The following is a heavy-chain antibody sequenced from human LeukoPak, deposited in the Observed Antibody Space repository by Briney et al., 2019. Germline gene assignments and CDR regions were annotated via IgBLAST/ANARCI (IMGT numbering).Heavy chain of an antibody. V-gene: IGHV4-34*01. D-gene: IGHD1-26*01. Sequence: SETLSLTCAVYGGSFSGYYWSWIRQPPGKGLEWIGEINHSGSTNYNPSLKSRVTISVDTSKNQFSLKLSSVTAADTAVYYCARGPGYSGSYIGGNYFDYWGQGTLVTVSP. CDR3: ARGPGYSGSYIGGNYFDY. CDR1: GGSFSGYY. CDR2: INHSGST. J-gene: IGHJ4*02.